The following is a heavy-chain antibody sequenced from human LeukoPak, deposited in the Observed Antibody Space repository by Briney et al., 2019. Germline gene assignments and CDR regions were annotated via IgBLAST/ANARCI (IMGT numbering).Heavy chain of an antibody. CDR2: INHSGST. D-gene: IGHD1-26*01. CDR1: GSSNRSSTCY. CDR3: AIGRNGSYSNY. Sequence: KSSETLSLTCTVSGSSNRSSTCYWSRIRQPPGKGLEWIGEINHSGSTNYNPSLKSRVTISVDTSKNQFSLKLSSVTAADTAMYCCAIGRNGSYSNYWSQRTLVTVSS. J-gene: IGHJ4*02. V-gene: IGHV4-39*07.